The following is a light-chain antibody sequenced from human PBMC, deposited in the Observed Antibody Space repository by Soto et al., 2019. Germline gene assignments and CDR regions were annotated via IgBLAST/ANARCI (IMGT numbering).Light chain of an antibody. V-gene: IGLV1-44*01. CDR3: STWDDSLNGVV. CDR2: SNN. Sequence: QLVLTQPPSASGTPGQRVTISCSGSSSNIGSNTVNWYQQLPGSAPRLLMYSNNQRPSGVPDRFSGSKSGTSAPLAISGLQSEDEADYYCSTWDDSLNGVVFGGGTKLTVL. J-gene: IGLJ2*01. CDR1: SSNIGSNT.